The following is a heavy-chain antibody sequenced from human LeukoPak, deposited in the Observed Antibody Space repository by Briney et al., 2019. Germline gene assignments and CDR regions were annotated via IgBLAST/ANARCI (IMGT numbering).Heavy chain of an antibody. CDR1: GFTFSTYA. Sequence: PGGSLRLSCAASGFTFSTYAMHWVRQATGKGLEWVSAIGTAGDTYYPGSVKGRFTISRENAKNSLYLQMNSLRAGDTAVYYCARDTRPGLDPWGQGTLVTVSS. V-gene: IGHV3-13*01. J-gene: IGHJ5*02. CDR3: ARDTRPGLDP. CDR2: IGTAGDT.